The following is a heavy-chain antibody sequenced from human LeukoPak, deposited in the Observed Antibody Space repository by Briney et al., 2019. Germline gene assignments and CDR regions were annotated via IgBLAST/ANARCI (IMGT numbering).Heavy chain of an antibody. V-gene: IGHV3-74*01. D-gene: IGHD3-16*01. J-gene: IGHJ4*02. Sequence: GGSLRLSCAASGFTFSDHWMYWVRQAPGKGLVSVSHINTDGTTTNYADSVKSRFTISRDNAKNTLYLQMNSLRAEDTAVYYCVRALGDYWGQGTLVTVSS. CDR3: VRALGDY. CDR1: GFTFSDHW. CDR2: INTDGTTT.